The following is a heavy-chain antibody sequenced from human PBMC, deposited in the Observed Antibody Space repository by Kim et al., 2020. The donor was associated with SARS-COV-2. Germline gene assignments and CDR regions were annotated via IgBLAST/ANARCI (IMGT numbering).Heavy chain of an antibody. V-gene: IGHV5-51*01. D-gene: IGHD3-22*01. CDR3: ARGRARSDGYHFAAFDI. Sequence: GESLKISCKASGYTFTSYWIGWVRQMPGKGLEWMGIVYPGDSDTRYSPSFQGHVTISVDKSISTAYLQWSSLKASDTTTYFCARGRARSDGYHFAAFDICAQGALVIV. CDR2: VYPGDSDT. CDR1: GYTFTSYW. J-gene: IGHJ3*02.